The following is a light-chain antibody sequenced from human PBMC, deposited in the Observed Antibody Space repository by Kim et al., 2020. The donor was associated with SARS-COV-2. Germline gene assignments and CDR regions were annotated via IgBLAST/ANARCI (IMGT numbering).Light chain of an antibody. CDR2: RNN. J-gene: IGLJ2*01. Sequence: GHRVTISCSGTRSNIESNYVYWYQQLPGTAPKLLIYRNNPRPSGVPDRFSGSKSGTSASLAISGLRSEDEADYYCAAWDDSLSGPVFGGGTKLTVL. CDR3: AAWDDSLSGPV. V-gene: IGLV1-47*01. CDR1: RSNIESNY.